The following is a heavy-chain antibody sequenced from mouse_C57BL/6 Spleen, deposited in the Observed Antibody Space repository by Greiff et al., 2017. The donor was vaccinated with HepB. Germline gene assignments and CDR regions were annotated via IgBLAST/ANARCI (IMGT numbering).Heavy chain of an antibody. J-gene: IGHJ2*01. V-gene: IGHV1-55*01. Sequence: QVQLQQPGAELVKPGASVKMSCKASGYTFTSYWITWVKQRPGQGLEWIGDIYPGSGSTNYNEKFKSKATLTVDTSSSTAYMQLSSLTSEDSAVYYCARSSYYGSRGYCDYWGQGTTLTVSS. CDR3: ARSSYYGSRGYCDY. CDR2: IYPGSGST. D-gene: IGHD1-1*01. CDR1: GYTFTSYW.